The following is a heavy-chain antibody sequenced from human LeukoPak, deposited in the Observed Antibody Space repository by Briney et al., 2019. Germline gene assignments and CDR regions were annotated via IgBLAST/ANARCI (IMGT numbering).Heavy chain of an antibody. D-gene: IGHD6-13*01. Sequence: SETLSLTCTVSGGSISNYFWSWIRQPPGKGLEWIGFITYSGSTDHNPSLKSRVTISVDTSKNQFSLKLSSVTAADTAVYYCARGRIAAAGNFDYWGQGTLVTVSS. J-gene: IGHJ4*02. CDR3: ARGRIAAAGNFDY. CDR2: ITYSGST. V-gene: IGHV4-59*12. CDR1: GGSISNYF.